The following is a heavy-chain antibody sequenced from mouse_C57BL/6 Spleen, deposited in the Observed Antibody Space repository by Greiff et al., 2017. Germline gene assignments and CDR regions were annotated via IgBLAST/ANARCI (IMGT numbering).Heavy chain of an antibody. CDR2: INPNNGGT. V-gene: IGHV1-26*01. J-gene: IGHJ4*01. Sequence: VQLQQSGPELVKPGASVKISCKASGYTFTDYYMNWVKQSHGKSLEWIGDINPNNGGTSYNQKFKGKATLTVDKSSSTAYMELRSLTSEDSAVYYCARWLLDYYAMDYWGQGTSVTVSS. CDR1: GYTFTDYY. D-gene: IGHD2-3*01. CDR3: ARWLLDYYAMDY.